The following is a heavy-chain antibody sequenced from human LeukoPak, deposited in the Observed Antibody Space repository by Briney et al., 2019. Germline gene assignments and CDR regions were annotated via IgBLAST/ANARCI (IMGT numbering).Heavy chain of an antibody. Sequence: SQTLSLTCAVSGGSISSGGYSWSWIRQPPGKGLEWIGYIYHSGSTYYNPSLKSRVTISVDRSKNQFSLKLSSVTAADTAVYYCARGGIVLIPGLDYWGQGTLVTVSS. CDR2: IYHSGST. CDR3: ARGGIVLIPGLDY. D-gene: IGHD2-8*01. J-gene: IGHJ4*02. CDR1: GGSISSGGYS. V-gene: IGHV4-30-2*01.